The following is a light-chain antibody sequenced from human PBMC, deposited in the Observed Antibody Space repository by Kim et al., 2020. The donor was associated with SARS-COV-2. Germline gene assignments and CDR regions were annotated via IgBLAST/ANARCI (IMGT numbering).Light chain of an antibody. V-gene: IGKV1-5*03. CDR1: QSINIW. CDR3: QQYNSYPYN. Sequence: DIQMTQSPSTLSASVGDRVTITCRASQSINIWLAWFQQKPGKAPKLLFYKASSIKSGVTSRFSASGSGTEFTLTISSLQPDDFASYYCQQYNSYPYNFGQGTKLEI. CDR2: KAS. J-gene: IGKJ2*01.